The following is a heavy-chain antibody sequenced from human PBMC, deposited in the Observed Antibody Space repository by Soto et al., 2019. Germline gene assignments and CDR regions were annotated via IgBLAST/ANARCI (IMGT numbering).Heavy chain of an antibody. V-gene: IGHV1-2*04. Sequence: ASVKVSCKASGYTFTGYYTHWVRQAPGQGLEWMGWINPNSGGTNYAQKFQGWVTMTRDTSISTAYMELSRLRSDDTAVYYCARATVTTENYYYYYYMDVWGKGTTVTVSS. CDR3: ARATVTTENYYYYYYMDV. CDR1: GYTFTGYY. D-gene: IGHD4-17*01. CDR2: INPNSGGT. J-gene: IGHJ6*03.